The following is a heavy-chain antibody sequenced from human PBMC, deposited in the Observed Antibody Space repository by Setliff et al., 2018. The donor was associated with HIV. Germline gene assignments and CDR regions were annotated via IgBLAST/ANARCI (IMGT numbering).Heavy chain of an antibody. J-gene: IGHJ6*03. Sequence: GASVKVSCKTSGGTFSTYVISWVRQAPGQGLEWMGGIIPIFGTANYAQKFQGRVTITADESTSTAYRELSSLRSEDTAVYYCARVNGSWYERVLNYYYYMDVWGKGTTVTVSS. V-gene: IGHV1-69*13. CDR3: ARVNGSWYERVLNYYYYMDV. CDR1: GGTFSTYV. D-gene: IGHD6-13*01. CDR2: IIPIFGTA.